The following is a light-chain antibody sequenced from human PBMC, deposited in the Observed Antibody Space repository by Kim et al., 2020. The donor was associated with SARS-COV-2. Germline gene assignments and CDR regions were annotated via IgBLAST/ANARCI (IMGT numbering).Light chain of an antibody. CDR3: QTWDSSSVI. Sequence: SVSPGQTASITCSGDKLEDKYVCWYQQKAVQSPVLLIYQDTKWPSGIPERFSGSNSGNTATLTISGTQAMEEADYYCQTWDSSSVIFGGGTQLTVL. CDR1: KLEDKY. J-gene: IGLJ2*01. V-gene: IGLV3-1*01. CDR2: QDT.